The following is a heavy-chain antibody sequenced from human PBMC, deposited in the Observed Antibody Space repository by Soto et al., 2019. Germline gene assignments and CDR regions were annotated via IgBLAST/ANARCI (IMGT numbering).Heavy chain of an antibody. V-gene: IGHV3-48*03. CDR3: ARARRVLLVHFDY. D-gene: IGHD3-16*01. CDR1: GFTFSSYE. J-gene: IGHJ4*02. Sequence: PGGSLRLSCAASGFTFSSYEMNWVRQAPGKGLEWVSYISSSGSTIYYADSVKGRFTISRDNAKNSLYLQMNSLRAEDTAVYYCARARRVLLVHFDYWGQVTLFTVSS. CDR2: ISSSGSTI.